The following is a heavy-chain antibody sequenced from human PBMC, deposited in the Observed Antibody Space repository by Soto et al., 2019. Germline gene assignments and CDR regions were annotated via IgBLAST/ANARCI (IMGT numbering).Heavy chain of an antibody. CDR3: ARDTGYSSSWPNWFDP. D-gene: IGHD6-13*01. J-gene: IGHJ5*02. CDR2: ISSNSSYI. CDR1: GFTFSSYS. Sequence: PGGSLRLSCAASGFTFSSYSMNWVRQAPGKGLEWVSSISSNSSYIYYADSVKGRFTISRDNAKNSLYLQMNSLRAEDTAVYYCARDTGYSSSWPNWFDPWGQGTLVTVSS. V-gene: IGHV3-21*01.